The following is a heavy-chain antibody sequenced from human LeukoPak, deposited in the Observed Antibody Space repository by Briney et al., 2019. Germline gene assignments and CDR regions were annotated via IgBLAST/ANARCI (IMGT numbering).Heavy chain of an antibody. V-gene: IGHV1-18*01. CDR3: ARGCQEFGSGWYWERVAGQNWFDP. J-gene: IGHJ5*02. Sequence: ASVKVSCKASGYTFTSYGISWVRQAPGQGLEWMGWISAYNGNTNYAQKLQGRVTMTTDTSTSTAYMELRSLRSDDTAVYYCARGCQEFGSGWYWERVAGQNWFDPWGQGTLVTISS. CDR2: ISAYNGNT. D-gene: IGHD6-13*01. CDR1: GYTFTSYG.